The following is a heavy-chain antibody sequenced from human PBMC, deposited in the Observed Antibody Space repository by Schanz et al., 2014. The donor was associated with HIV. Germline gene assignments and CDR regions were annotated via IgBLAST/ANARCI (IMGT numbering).Heavy chain of an antibody. CDR3: AKGGFYGDYVSYYYGLDV. D-gene: IGHD4-17*01. J-gene: IGHJ6*02. Sequence: VQLVESGGGLVQPGGSLRLSCTGFGFNFGDYAMNWVRQGPGKGLEWVAVIWYDGRNKFYADSVKGRFAISRDNSKNMLYLQMNSLRAEDTAVYYCAKGGFYGDYVSYYYGLDVWGQGTTVTVSS. V-gene: IGHV3-33*03. CDR2: IWYDGRNK. CDR1: GFNFGDYA.